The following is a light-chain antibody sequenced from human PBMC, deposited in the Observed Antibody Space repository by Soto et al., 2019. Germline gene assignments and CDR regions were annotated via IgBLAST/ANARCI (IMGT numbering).Light chain of an antibody. CDR3: CSYAGSTTFSYV. CDR2: EVS. Sequence: QSALTQPASVSGSPGQSITISCTGTSSDVGSYNLVSWYQQHPDKAPKVMIYEVSKRPSGVSNRFSGSKSGNTASLTISGLQAEDEADYYCCSYAGSTTFSYVFGTGTKLTVL. V-gene: IGLV2-23*02. J-gene: IGLJ1*01. CDR1: SSDVGSYNL.